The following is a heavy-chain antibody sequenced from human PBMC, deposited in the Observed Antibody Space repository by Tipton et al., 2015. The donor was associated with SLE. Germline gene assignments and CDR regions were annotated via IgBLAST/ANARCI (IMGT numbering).Heavy chain of an antibody. CDR2: IYYSGST. J-gene: IGHJ4*02. CDR3: ARQGTYSSWNYFDY. V-gene: IGHV4-59*08. D-gene: IGHD6-19*01. Sequence: TLSLTCAVSGYSISSSYYWSWIRQPPGKGLEWIGYIYYSGSTNYNPSLKSRVTISVDTSKNQFSLKLSSVTAADTAVYYCARQGTYSSWNYFDYWGQGTPVTVSS. CDR1: GYSISSSYY.